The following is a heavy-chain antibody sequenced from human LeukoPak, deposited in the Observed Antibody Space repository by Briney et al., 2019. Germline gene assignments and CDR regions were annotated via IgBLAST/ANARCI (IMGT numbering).Heavy chain of an antibody. D-gene: IGHD3-9*01. CDR3: AKDQDGEELYYDILTDD. J-gene: IGHJ4*02. V-gene: IGHV3-23*01. CDR1: GFTFDDYA. Sequence: PGGSLRLSCAASGFTFDDYAMHWVRQAPGKGLEWVSAISGSGGSTYYADSVKGRFTISRDNSKNTLYLQMNSLRAEDTAVYYCAKDQDGEELYYDILTDDWGQGTLVTVSS. CDR2: ISGSGGST.